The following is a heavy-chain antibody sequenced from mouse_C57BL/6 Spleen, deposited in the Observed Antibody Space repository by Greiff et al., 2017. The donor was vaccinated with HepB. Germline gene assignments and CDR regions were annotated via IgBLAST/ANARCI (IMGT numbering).Heavy chain of an antibody. J-gene: IGHJ4*01. CDR2: IDPSDSYT. CDR1: GYTFTSYW. Sequence: QVQLQQPGAELVRPGTSVKLSCKASGYTFTSYWMHWVKQRPGQGLEWIGVIDPSDSYTNYNHKFKGKATLTVDTSSSTAYMQLSSLTSEDSAVYDCASGGSSSSYAMDDWGQGTSVTVSS. V-gene: IGHV1-59*01. D-gene: IGHD1-1*01. CDR3: ASGGSSSSYAMDD.